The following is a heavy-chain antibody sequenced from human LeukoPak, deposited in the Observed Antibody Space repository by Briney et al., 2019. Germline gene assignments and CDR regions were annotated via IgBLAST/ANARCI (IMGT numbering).Heavy chain of an antibody. CDR2: IYPGDSDT. D-gene: IGHD4-17*01. V-gene: IGHV5-51*01. CDR1: GYSFTSYW. CDR3: ARRTVTTYNWFDP. Sequence: GESLKISCKGSGYSFTSYWIGWVRQMPGKGLEWMGSIYPGDSDTRYSPSFQGQVTISADKSISTAYLQWSSLKASDTAIYYCARRTVTTYNWFDPWGQGTLVTVSS. J-gene: IGHJ5*02.